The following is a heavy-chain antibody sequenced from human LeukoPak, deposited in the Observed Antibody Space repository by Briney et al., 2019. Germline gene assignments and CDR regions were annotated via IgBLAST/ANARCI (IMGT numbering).Heavy chain of an antibody. Sequence: GGSLRLSCAASGFTFSSYAMHWVRQAPGKGLEWVAVISYDGSNKYYADSVKGRFTISRDNSKNTLYLLMNSLRAEDTAVNYCARDHWRRWLQSIDYWGQGTLVTVSS. CDR2: ISYDGSNK. CDR3: ARDHWRRWLQSIDY. CDR1: GFTFSSYA. D-gene: IGHD5-24*01. J-gene: IGHJ4*02. V-gene: IGHV3-30-3*01.